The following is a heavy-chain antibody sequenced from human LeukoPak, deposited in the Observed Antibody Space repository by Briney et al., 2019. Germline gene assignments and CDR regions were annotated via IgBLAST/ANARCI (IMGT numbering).Heavy chain of an antibody. CDR3: AKDSSGWHRACFDY. J-gene: IGHJ4*02. Sequence: GGSLRLSCAASGFTFSTYAMNWVRQAPGKGLEWVSALSGSGGSTYYADSVKGRFTISRDNSKNTLYLQMNSLRAEDTAVYYCAKDSSGWHRACFDYWGQGTLVTVSS. V-gene: IGHV3-23*01. CDR1: GFTFSTYA. D-gene: IGHD6-19*01. CDR2: LSGSGGST.